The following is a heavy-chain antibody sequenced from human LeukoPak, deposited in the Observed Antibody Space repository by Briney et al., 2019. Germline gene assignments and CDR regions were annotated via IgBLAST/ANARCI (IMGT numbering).Heavy chain of an antibody. CDR3: ARDRTLRGFGFDY. CDR2: ISGSGGST. J-gene: IGHJ4*02. D-gene: IGHD5-12*01. V-gene: IGHV3-23*01. CDR1: GFTFSSYA. Sequence: GGSLRLSCAASGFTFSSYAMSWVRQAPGKGLEWVSAISGSGGSTYYADSVKGRFTISRDNSKNTLYLQMNSLRAEDTAVYYCARDRTLRGFGFDYWGQGTLVTVSS.